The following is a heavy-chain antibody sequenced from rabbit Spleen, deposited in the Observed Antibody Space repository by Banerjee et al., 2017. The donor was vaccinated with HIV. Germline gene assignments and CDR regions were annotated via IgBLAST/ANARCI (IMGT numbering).Heavy chain of an antibody. J-gene: IGHJ4*01. V-gene: IGHV1S43*01. CDR1: GFSFSGGYY. Sequence: QEQLEESGGGLVKPEGSLTLTCKAYGFSFSGGYYMCWVRQAPGKGLEWIACIYTSSSSTWYASWVNGRFTISRSTSLNTMDLKMTSLTAADTATYFCAKSSGGYYMLNLWGPGTLVTVS. D-gene: IGHD1-1*01. CDR2: IYTSSSST. CDR3: AKSSGGYYMLNL.